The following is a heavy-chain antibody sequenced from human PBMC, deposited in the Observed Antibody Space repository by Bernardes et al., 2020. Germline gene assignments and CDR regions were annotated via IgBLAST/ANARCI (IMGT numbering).Heavy chain of an antibody. CDR1: GFTFSSYA. D-gene: IGHD5-12*01. Sequence: GGSLRLSCAASGFTFSSYAMGWVRQAPGKGLEWVSGISSNTYGTYYADSVKGLFTISRDNSKNTVHLQMNSLRAEDTAVYYCTKWLRSGYYFMDVWGKGITVTVSS. CDR3: TKWLRSGYYFMDV. J-gene: IGHJ6*03. CDR2: ISSNTYGT. V-gene: IGHV3-23*01.